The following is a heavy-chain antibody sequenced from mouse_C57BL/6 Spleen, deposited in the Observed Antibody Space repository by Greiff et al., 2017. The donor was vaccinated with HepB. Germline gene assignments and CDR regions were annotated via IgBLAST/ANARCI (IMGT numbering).Heavy chain of an antibody. CDR3: ARDGTGLLDY. CDR1: GYSITSGYY. V-gene: IGHV3-6*01. Sequence: VQLQQSGPGLVKPSQSLSLTCSVTGYSITSGYYWNWIRQFPGNKLEWMGYISYDGSNNYNPSLKNRISITRDTSKNQFFLKLNSVTTEDTATYYCARDGTGLLDYWGQGTTLTVSS. D-gene: IGHD4-1*01. J-gene: IGHJ2*01. CDR2: ISYDGSN.